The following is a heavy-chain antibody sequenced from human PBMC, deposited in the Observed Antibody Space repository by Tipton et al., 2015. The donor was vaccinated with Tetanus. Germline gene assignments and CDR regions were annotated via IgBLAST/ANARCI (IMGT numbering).Heavy chain of an antibody. CDR1: GFTFRNYW. J-gene: IGHJ6*02. CDR2: ISYDGTYT. Sequence: GSLRLFCAASGFTFRNYWVHWVRQAPGKGLVWVSRISYDGTYTDYADSVKGRFIISRDNAKNTLYLQVNSLRADDTAVYYCAREGFVSGWRGMDVWGQGTTVTVSS. D-gene: IGHD6-19*01. CDR3: AREGFVSGWRGMDV. V-gene: IGHV3-74*01.